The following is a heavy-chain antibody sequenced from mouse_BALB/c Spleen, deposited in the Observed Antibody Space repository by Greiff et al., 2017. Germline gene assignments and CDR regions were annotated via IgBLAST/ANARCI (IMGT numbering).Heavy chain of an antibody. CDR3: ARDGGRAVHRYFDV. Sequence: EVQLQQSGGGLVKPGGSLKLSCAASGFTFSSYAMSWVRQSPEKRLEWVAEISSGGSYTYYPDTVTGRFTISRDNAKNTLYLEMSSLRSADTAMYDGARDGGRAVHRYFDVWGAGTTVTVSS. CDR1: GFTFSSYA. V-gene: IGHV5-9-4*01. J-gene: IGHJ1*01. CDR2: ISSGGSYT. D-gene: IGHD3-1*01.